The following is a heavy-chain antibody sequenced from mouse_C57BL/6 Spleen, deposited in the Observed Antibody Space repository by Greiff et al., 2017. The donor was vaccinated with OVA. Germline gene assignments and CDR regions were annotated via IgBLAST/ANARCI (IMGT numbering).Heavy chain of an antibody. V-gene: IGHV1-42*01. CDR2: INPSTGGT. CDR1: GYSFTGYY. CDR3: ARWSHYDGYLYAMDY. D-gene: IGHD2-3*01. Sequence: VQLQQSGPELVKPAASVKISCKASGYSFTGYYMNWVKQSPEKSLEWIGEINPSTGGTTYNQKFKAKATLTVDKSSSTAYMQLKSLTSEDSAVYYCARWSHYDGYLYAMDYWGQGTSVTVSS. J-gene: IGHJ4*01.